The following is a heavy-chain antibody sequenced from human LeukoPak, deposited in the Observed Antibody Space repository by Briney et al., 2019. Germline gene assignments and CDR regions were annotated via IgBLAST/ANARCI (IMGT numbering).Heavy chain of an antibody. D-gene: IGHD6-19*01. J-gene: IGHJ6*02. CDR3: AKASQWLAYYYYYGMDV. Sequence: GGSLRLSCAASGFTFSSYAMSWVRQAPGKGLEWVSAISGSGGSTYYADSVKGRFTISSDNSKNTLYLQMNSLRAEDTAVYYCAKASQWLAYYYYYGMDVWGQGTTVTVSS. CDR2: ISGSGGST. CDR1: GFTFSSYA. V-gene: IGHV3-23*01.